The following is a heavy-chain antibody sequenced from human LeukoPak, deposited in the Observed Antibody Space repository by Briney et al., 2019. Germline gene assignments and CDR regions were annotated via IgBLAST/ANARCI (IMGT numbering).Heavy chain of an antibody. CDR3: ARDVYGDGYNSFDY. V-gene: IGHV3-66*01. CDR1: GFIVSSNH. D-gene: IGHD5-24*01. CDR2: IYSSGYSGGGP. Sequence: PGGSLRLSCAVSGFIVSSNHMNWVRQAPGKGLEWVSVIYSSGYSGGGPFYADSVKGRFTTSSDSSKNTLFLQMNSLRAEDTAVYYCARDVYGDGYNSFDYYGLGILVTVSS. J-gene: IGHJ4*02.